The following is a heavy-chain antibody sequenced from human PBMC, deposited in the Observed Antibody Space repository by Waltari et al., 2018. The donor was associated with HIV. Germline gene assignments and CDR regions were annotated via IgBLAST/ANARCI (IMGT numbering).Heavy chain of an antibody. J-gene: IGHJ6*02. V-gene: IGHV4-34*02. Sequence: QVQLEQWGAGLVKPSETLSVTCAVYHASFDSYYWTWVRQAPGKGLEWIGEVKYDGPRFYNPSLRSRASAFLDASKRQFSRRLTSATAADTAVYFCVRGPNWQLGGLDVWGRGTTVIVSS. CDR3: VRGPNWQLGGLDV. D-gene: IGHD1-1*01. CDR2: VKYDGPR. CDR1: HASFDSYY.